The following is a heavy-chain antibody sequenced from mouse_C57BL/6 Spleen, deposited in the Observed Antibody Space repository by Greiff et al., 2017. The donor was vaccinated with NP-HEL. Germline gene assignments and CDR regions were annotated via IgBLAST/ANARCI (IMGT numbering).Heavy chain of an antibody. Sequence: EVQRVESGGGLVQPGGSLSLSCAASGFTFTDYYMSWVRQPPGKALEWLGFIRNKANGYTTEYSASVKGRFTISSVNSKSILYLQMNAIRAEDRAVVTGRFIIARENSKSIRYLQMNALRAEDSATYYCARYGPLYSNYEAWFAYWGQGTLVTVSA. D-gene: IGHD6-1*01. J-gene: IGHJ3*01. CDR3: RFIIARENSKSIRYLQMNALRAEDSATYYCARYGPLYSNYEAWFAY. CDR2: IRNKANGYTT. CDR1: GFTFTDYY. V-gene: IGHV7-3*01.